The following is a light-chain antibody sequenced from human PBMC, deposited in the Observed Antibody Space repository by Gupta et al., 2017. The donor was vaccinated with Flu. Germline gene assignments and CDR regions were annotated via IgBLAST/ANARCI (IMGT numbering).Light chain of an antibody. CDR2: KAS. CDR1: RSSNSW. CDR3: QQYISFPWT. Sequence: GENSTIICRGSRSSNSWLACFQKKQGKAPKPLIYKASSSEGGVAPRFSGSGSGAEFSLTISSLQPDDFATYYCQQYISFPWTFGQGTKLEIK. J-gene: IGKJ1*01. V-gene: IGKV1-5*03.